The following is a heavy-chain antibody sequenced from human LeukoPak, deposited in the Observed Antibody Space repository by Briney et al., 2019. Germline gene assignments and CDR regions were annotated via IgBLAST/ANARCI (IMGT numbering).Heavy chain of an antibody. Sequence: GRSLRLSCAASGFTFSSNVMHWVRQAPGKGLEWVALIWYDGSNKFYADSVKGRFTISRDNSKNTLYLQMNSLRAEGTAVYYCAREEVVAATAWFDYWGQGTLVTVSS. CDR3: AREEVVAATAWFDY. CDR2: IWYDGSNK. D-gene: IGHD2-15*01. V-gene: IGHV3-33*01. CDR1: GFTFSSNV. J-gene: IGHJ4*02.